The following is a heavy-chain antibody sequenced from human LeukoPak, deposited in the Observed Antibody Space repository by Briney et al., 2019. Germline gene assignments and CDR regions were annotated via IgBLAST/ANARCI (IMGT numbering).Heavy chain of an antibody. Sequence: PSETLSLTCTVSGGSISSRGYYWSWIRQPPGKGLEWIGSIYYSGSTYYNPSLKSRVTISVDTSKNQFSLKLSSVTAADTALYSCARLKGSGSPPFDYWGQGTLVTVSS. V-gene: IGHV4-39*01. CDR2: IYYSGST. D-gene: IGHD3-10*01. CDR3: ARLKGSGSPPFDY. J-gene: IGHJ4*02. CDR1: GGSISSRGYY.